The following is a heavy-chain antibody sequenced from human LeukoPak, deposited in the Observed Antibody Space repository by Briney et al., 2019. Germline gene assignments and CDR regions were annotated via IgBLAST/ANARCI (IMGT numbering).Heavy chain of an antibody. V-gene: IGHV1-18*01. D-gene: IGHD3-22*01. CDR1: GYTFTSYG. Sequence: ASVKVSCKASGYTFTSYGISWVRQAPGQGLEWMGWISVYNGNTNYGQKLQGRVTMTTDTSTGTAYMELRSLRSDDTAVYYCARAKHYSDSTTNFDYWGRGTLVTASS. J-gene: IGHJ4*02. CDR2: ISVYNGNT. CDR3: ARAKHYSDSTTNFDY.